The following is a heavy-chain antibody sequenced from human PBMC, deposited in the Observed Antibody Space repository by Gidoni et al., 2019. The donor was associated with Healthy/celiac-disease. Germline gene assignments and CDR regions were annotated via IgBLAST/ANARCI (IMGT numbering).Heavy chain of an antibody. V-gene: IGHV3-48*02. D-gene: IGHD6-13*01. CDR3: ARVYSIAAAGRVFDY. J-gene: IGHJ4*02. CDR1: GFTFSSYS. Sequence: EVQLVESGGGLVQPGGSLSLSCAASGFTFSSYSMNWVRQAPGKGLEWVSYISSSSSTIYYADSVKGRFTISRDNAKNSLYLQMNSLRDEDTAVYYCARVYSIAAAGRVFDYWGQGTLVTVSS. CDR2: ISSSSSTI.